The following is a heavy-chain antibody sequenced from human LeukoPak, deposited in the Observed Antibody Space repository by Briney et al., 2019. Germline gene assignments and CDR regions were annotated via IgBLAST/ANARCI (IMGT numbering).Heavy chain of an antibody. CDR2: IYHSGST. CDR3: ARDPRGGYYDSSGYYYGDNAFDI. D-gene: IGHD3-22*01. Sequence: PSETLSLTCAVSGGSISSSNWWSWVRQPPGKGLEWIGEIYHSGSTNYNPSLKSRVTISVDKSKNQFSLKLSSVTAADTAVYYCARDPRGGYYDSSGYYYGDNAFDIWGQGTMVTVSS. CDR1: GGSISSSNW. J-gene: IGHJ3*02. V-gene: IGHV4-4*02.